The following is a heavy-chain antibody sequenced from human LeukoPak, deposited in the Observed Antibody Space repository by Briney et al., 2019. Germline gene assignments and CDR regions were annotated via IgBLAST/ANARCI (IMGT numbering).Heavy chain of an antibody. Sequence: PGGSLRLSCAASGFTFSSFAMSWVRQAPGKGLEWVSTFSGSGGSTYYADSVKGRFTISRDNSKNTLYLQMNSLRAEDTAVYYCAKFRLAAAGSGYYFDYWGQGTLVTVSS. CDR2: FSGSGGST. V-gene: IGHV3-23*01. J-gene: IGHJ4*02. CDR1: GFTFSSFA. CDR3: AKFRLAAAGSGYYFDY. D-gene: IGHD6-13*01.